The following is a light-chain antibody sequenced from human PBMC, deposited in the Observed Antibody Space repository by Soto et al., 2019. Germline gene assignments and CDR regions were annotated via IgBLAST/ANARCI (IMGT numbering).Light chain of an antibody. CDR2: EVS. V-gene: IGLV2-8*01. CDR1: SSDVGGYNY. J-gene: IGLJ2*01. Sequence: QSALTQPPSASGSPGQSVTISCAGTSSDVGGYNYVSWYQQHPGKAPKLMIYEVSKRPSGVPDRFSGSKSGNTASLTVSGLQAEDEADYYCSSYAGSNNFVVFGVGTKVTGL. CDR3: SSYAGSNNFVV.